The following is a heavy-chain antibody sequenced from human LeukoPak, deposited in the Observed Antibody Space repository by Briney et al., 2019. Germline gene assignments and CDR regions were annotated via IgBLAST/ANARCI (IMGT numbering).Heavy chain of an antibody. CDR2: IRSSGSVI. Sequence: GGSLRLSCAASGFTFSSYEMNWVRQAPGKGLEWVSYIRSSGSVIYYADSVKGRFTISRDNAKNSLYLQMNSLRAEDTAVYYCASVGRQWLVFDYWGQGTLVTVSS. J-gene: IGHJ4*02. V-gene: IGHV3-48*03. CDR1: GFTFSSYE. CDR3: ASVGRQWLVFDY. D-gene: IGHD6-19*01.